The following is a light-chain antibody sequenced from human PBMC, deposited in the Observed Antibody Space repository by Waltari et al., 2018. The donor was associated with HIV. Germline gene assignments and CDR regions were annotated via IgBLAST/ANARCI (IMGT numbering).Light chain of an antibody. CDR1: SGRIASNY. CDR2: EEN. Sequence: NFILTQTHSVSASPGETVIISCTRSSGRIASNYVHCFQQRPGAAPTTIIYEENQRSSGIPDRFSGSIDTSSNSASLNISGLKTEDEADYYCQSFNDNNEWVFGGGTKVTVL. J-gene: IGLJ3*02. V-gene: IGLV6-57*03. CDR3: QSFNDNNEWV.